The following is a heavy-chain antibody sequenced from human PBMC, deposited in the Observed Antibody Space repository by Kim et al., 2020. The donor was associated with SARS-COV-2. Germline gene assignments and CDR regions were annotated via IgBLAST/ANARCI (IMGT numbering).Heavy chain of an antibody. CDR2: ISYDGSNK. CDR3: ARDHVVWGDYYYGMDV. V-gene: IGHV3-30-3*01. J-gene: IGHJ6*02. CDR1: GFTFSSYA. D-gene: IGHD3-16*01. Sequence: GGSLRLSCAASGFTFSSYAMHWVRQAPGKGLEWVAVISYDGSNKYYADSVKGRFTISRDNSKNTLYLQMNSLRAEDTAVYYCARDHVVWGDYYYGMDVWGQGTTVTVSS.